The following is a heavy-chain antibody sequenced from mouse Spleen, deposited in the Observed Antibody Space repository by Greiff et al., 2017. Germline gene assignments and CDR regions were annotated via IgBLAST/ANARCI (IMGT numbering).Heavy chain of an antibody. Sequence: QVQLQQSGPGLVAPSQSLSITCTVSGFSLTSYGVHWVRQPPGKGLEWLGVIWAGGSTNYNSALMSRLSISKDNSKSQVFLKMNSLQTDDTAMYYCASHYDYGYYAMDYWGQGTSVTVSS. J-gene: IGHJ4*01. CDR2: IWAGGST. CDR1: GFSLTSYG. D-gene: IGHD2-4*01. CDR3: ASHYDYGYYAMDY. V-gene: IGHV2-9*02.